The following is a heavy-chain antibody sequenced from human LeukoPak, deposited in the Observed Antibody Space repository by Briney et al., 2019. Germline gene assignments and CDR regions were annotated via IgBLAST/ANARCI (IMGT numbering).Heavy chain of an antibody. CDR2: MNQDGSEQ. J-gene: IGHJ4*02. V-gene: IGHV3-7*01. D-gene: IGHD7-27*01. CDR3: AKDLPTATWGFDY. Sequence: GGSLRLSCEASGFDFDNYWMTWVRQAPGKGLEWVADMNQDGSEQYYVDSVKGRFSISRDNAKKSLYLQMNSLRAEDTAVYYCAKDLPTATWGFDYWGQGTLVTVSS. CDR1: GFDFDNYW.